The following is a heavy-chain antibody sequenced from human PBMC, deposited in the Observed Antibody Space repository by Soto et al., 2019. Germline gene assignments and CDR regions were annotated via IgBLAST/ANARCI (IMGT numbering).Heavy chain of an antibody. CDR3: ARVNCSGGSCYLYYYYGMDV. D-gene: IGHD2-15*01. J-gene: IGHJ6*02. CDR2: IIPILGIA. V-gene: IGHV1-69*02. Sequence: SVKVSWKASGCTLSVYTSSCLRQATGKGLEWMGRIIPILGIANYAQKFQGRVTITADKSTSTAYMELSSLRSEDTAVYYCARVNCSGGSCYLYYYYGMDVWGQGTTVTVSS. CDR1: GCTLSVYT.